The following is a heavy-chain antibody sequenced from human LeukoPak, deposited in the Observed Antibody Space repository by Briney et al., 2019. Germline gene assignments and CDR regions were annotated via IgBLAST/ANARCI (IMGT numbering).Heavy chain of an antibody. V-gene: IGHV1-18*01. CDR1: GYTFTSYG. Sequence: ASVKVSCKASGYTFTSYGISWVRQAPGQGLEWMGWISAYNGNTNYAQKLQGRVTMTTDTSTSTAYIELRSLRSDDTAVYYCARGRVEMATFSMVPQVAYPDYWGQGTLVTVSS. J-gene: IGHJ4*02. D-gene: IGHD5-24*01. CDR3: ARGRVEMATFSMVPQVAYPDY. CDR2: ISAYNGNT.